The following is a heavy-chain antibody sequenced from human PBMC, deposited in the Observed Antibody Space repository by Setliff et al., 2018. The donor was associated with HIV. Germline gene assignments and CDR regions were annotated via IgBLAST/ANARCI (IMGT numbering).Heavy chain of an antibody. D-gene: IGHD3-10*01. CDR3: ARESVVRGVIRPFDY. Sequence: ASVKVSCKASGYTFTSYGISWVRQAPGQGLEWMGWISAYNGNTNYAHKLQGRVTMTTDTSTSTAYMELRSLRSDDTAVYYCARESVVRGVIRPFDYWGQGTLVTVSS. J-gene: IGHJ4*02. V-gene: IGHV1-18*01. CDR2: ISAYNGNT. CDR1: GYTFTSYG.